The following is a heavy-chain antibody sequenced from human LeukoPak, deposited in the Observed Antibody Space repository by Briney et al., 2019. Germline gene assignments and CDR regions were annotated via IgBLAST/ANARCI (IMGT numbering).Heavy chain of an antibody. V-gene: IGHV1-2*02. CDR3: ARGWGLDY. CDR1: GGTFSSYA. J-gene: IGHJ4*02. CDR2: INPDSGGT. D-gene: IGHD3-16*01. Sequence: ASVKVSCKASGGTFSSYAISWVRQAPGQGLEWMGWINPDSGGTNYAQKFQGRVTMTRDTSISTAYMELSRLRSDDTAVYYCARGWGLDYWGQGTLVTVSS.